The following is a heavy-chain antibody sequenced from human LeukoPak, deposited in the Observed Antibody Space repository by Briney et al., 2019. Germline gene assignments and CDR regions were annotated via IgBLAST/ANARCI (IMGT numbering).Heavy chain of an antibody. CDR3: ARRLYCSGGSCYGGGYYFDY. J-gene: IGHJ4*02. V-gene: IGHV4-59*08. CDR1: GGSISSYY. Sequence: SETLSLTCTVSGGSISSYYWSWIRQPPGKGLEWIGYIYYSGSTNYNPSLKSRVTISVDTSKNQFSLKLSSVTAADTAVYYCARRLYCSGGSCYGGGYYFDYWGQGTLVTVSS. D-gene: IGHD2-15*01. CDR2: IYYSGST.